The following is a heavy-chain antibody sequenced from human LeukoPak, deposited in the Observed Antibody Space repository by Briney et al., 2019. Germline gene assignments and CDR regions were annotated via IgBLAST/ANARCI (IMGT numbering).Heavy chain of an antibody. J-gene: IGHJ5*02. D-gene: IGHD5-12*01. V-gene: IGHV3-23*01. CDR3: AKDRDSGYPNWFDP. CDR1: GFTFSSYA. Sequence: TGGSLILSCAASGFTFSSYAMSWVRQAPGKGLEWVSAISGSGGSTYYADSVKGRFTISRDNSKNTLYLQMNSLRAEDTAVYYCAKDRDSGYPNWFDPWGQGTLVTVSS. CDR2: ISGSGGST.